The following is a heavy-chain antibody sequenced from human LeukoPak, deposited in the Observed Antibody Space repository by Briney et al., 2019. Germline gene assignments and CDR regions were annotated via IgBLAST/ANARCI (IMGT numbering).Heavy chain of an antibody. D-gene: IGHD3-10*01. CDR3: ARTAGSGSYYPLDY. CDR2: IYYSGST. V-gene: IGHV4-59*01. CDR1: GGSISSYY. Sequence: PSETLSLTCTVSGGSISSYYWSWIRQPPGKGLEWIGYIYYSGSTNYNPSLKSRVTISVDTSKNQFSLKLSSVTAADTAVYYCARTAGSGSYYPLDYWGQGNLVSVSS. J-gene: IGHJ4*02.